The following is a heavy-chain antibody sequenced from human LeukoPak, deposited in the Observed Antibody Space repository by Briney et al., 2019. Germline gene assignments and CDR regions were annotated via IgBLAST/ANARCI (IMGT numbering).Heavy chain of an antibody. CDR1: GGSISSGGYS. J-gene: IGHJ5*02. V-gene: IGHV4-30-2*01. D-gene: IGHD1-1*01. CDR2: IYHSGST. CDR3: ARDKALGFDP. Sequence: PSQTLSLTCAVSGGSISSGGYSWRWIRQPPGKGLEWIGYIYHSGSTYYNPSLKSRVTISVDRSKNQFSLRLSSVTAADTAVYYCARDKALGFDPWGQGTLVTVSS.